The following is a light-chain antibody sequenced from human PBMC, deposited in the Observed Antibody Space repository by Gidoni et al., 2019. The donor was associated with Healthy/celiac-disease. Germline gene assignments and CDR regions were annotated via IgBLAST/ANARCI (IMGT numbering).Light chain of an antibody. CDR3: QQYGASPYT. CDR1: QTISGSY. V-gene: IGKV3-20*01. CDR2: GAS. J-gene: IGKJ2*01. Sequence: EIVLTQSPGTLSLSPGERATLPCMASQTISGSYLAWFQQKPCQSPRLLIYGASSRATGIPDRFSGSGSGTAFTLTINRLEPEDFAVYYCQQYGASPYTFGLGTKLEIK.